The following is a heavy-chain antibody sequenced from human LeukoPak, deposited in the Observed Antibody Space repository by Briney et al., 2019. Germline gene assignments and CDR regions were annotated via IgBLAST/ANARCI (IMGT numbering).Heavy chain of an antibody. CDR2: IYYSGST. CDR1: GVSFSSDGYY. D-gene: IGHD3-22*01. Sequence: AQTLSLTCTVSGVSFSSDGYYWIWLPQHPGRGREWFGYIYYSGSTYYNPSLKSRVTISVDTSKNQFSLKLGCVTAADTAVYYCASAPYYYDSSGYHGYWGQGTLVTVSS. CDR3: ASAPYYYDSSGYHGY. J-gene: IGHJ4*02. V-gene: IGHV4-31*03.